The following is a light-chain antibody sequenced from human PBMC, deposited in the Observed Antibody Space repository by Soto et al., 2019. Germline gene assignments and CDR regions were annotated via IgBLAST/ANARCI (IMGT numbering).Light chain of an antibody. Sequence: QSVLTQPASVSGSPGQSITISCTGTISDVGGYNFVSWYQQYPGKAPKLMICDVSNRPSGVSNRFSVSKSGNTASLTISGLQAEDEADYYCSSFTGSNYVFGTGTKVTVL. CDR3: SSFTGSNYV. CDR1: ISDVGGYNF. J-gene: IGLJ1*01. V-gene: IGLV2-14*03. CDR2: DVS.